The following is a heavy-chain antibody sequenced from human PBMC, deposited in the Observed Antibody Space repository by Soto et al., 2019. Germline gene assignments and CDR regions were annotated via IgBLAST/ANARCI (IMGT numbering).Heavy chain of an antibody. CDR2: IKSKTNGGTI. V-gene: IGHV3-15*07. J-gene: IGHJ4*02. CDR3: NTDRHDRSRGWYLEY. D-gene: IGHD6-19*01. Sequence: EVQLVESGGGWVKPGGSLRLSCAASGLTFTNAWMNWVRQVPGKGLEWAGRIKSKTNGGTIEYAGSVKDRFTISRDDSKDTLYLQMNSLKTEDTAVYYCNTDRHDRSRGWYLEYWGQGTLVTVSS. CDR1: GLTFTNAW.